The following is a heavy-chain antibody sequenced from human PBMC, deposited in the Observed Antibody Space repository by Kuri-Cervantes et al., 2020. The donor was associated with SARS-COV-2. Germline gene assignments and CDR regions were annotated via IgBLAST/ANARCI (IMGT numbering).Heavy chain of an antibody. CDR1: GYTFTSYG. D-gene: IGHD6-19*01. J-gene: IGHJ4*02. CDR2: INPNSGGT. CDR3: AREGAVAGRGYFDY. V-gene: IGHV1-2*05. Sequence: ASVKVSCKASGYTFTSYGISWVRQAPGQGLEWMGRINPNSGGTNYAQKFQGRVTMTRDTSISTAYMELSRLRSDDTVVYYCAREGAVAGRGYFDYWGQGTLVTVSS.